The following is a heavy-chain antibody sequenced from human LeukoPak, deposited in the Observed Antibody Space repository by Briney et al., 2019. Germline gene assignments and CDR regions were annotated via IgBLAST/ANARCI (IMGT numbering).Heavy chain of an antibody. V-gene: IGHV4-38-2*02. CDR3: ARDLSGGTFGY. CDR2: IHHTGTT. J-gene: IGHJ4*02. CDR1: AYSISISYY. D-gene: IGHD1-1*01. Sequence: SETLSLTCAVSAYSISISYYWGWIRQAPGKGLEWIGNIHHTGTTYYNPSLKSRVTISLDASKNQFSLRLPSVTAADTAVYYCARDLSGGTFGYWGQGTLVTVSS.